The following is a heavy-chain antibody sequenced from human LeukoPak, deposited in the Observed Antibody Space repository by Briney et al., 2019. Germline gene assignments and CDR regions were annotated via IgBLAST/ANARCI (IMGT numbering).Heavy chain of an antibody. V-gene: IGHV3-53*01. CDR3: ARERSYLYYFDY. CDR2: IYSGGST. CDR1: GYSFTSYW. J-gene: IGHJ4*02. Sequence: GESLKISCKGSGYSFTSYWIGWVRQAPGKGLEWVSVIYSGGSTYYADSVKGRFTISRDNSKNTLYLQMNSLRAEDTAVYYCARERSYLYYFDYWGQGTLVTVSS. D-gene: IGHD1-26*01.